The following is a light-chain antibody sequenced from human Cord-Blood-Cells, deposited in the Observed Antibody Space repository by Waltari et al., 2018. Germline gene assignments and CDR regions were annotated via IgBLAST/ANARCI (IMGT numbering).Light chain of an antibody. Sequence: HSALTQPASVSGSPGQSITISCTGTCTDVGSYNLVSWYQQHPGKAPKLMIYEGSKRPPGVSNRFSGSKSGNTASLTISGLQAEDEADYYCCSYAGSSGVFGGGTKLTVL. V-gene: IGLV2-23*01. CDR3: CSYAGSSGV. CDR1: CTDVGSYNL. J-gene: IGLJ2*01. CDR2: EGS.